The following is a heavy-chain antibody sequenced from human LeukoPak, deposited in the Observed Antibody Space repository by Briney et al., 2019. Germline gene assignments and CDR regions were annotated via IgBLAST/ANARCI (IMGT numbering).Heavy chain of an antibody. V-gene: IGHV1-18*01. J-gene: IGHJ4*02. CDR3: AREIYTSGWEYYFDY. D-gene: IGHD6-19*01. Sequence: GASVKVSCKPSLYSFTIYGISWGRQAPGQGLGWMGWISAYNGNTNYAQKLQGRVTMTTETSTSTAYMELRSLRSDDTAVYYCAREIYTSGWEYYFDYWGQGTLVTVSS. CDR1: LYSFTIYG. CDR2: ISAYNGNT.